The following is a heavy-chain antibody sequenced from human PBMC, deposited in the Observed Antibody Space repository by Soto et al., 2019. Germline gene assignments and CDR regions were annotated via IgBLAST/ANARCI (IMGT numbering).Heavy chain of an antibody. D-gene: IGHD3-22*01. J-gene: IGHJ6*02. V-gene: IGHV5-10-1*01. CDR1: GYSFTSYW. CDR3: ARAPHYYDSSGYPRAYCGMDV. Sequence: VESLKISWKGSGYSFTSYWISWVLQMPGKGLEWMGRIDPSDSYTNYSPSFQGHVTISADKSISTAYLQWSSLKDSDTAMYYCARAPHYYDSSGYPRAYCGMDVWGQGTTVTVSS. CDR2: IDPSDSYT.